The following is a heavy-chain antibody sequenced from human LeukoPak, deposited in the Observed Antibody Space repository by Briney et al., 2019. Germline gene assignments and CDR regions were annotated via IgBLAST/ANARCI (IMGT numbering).Heavy chain of an antibody. D-gene: IGHD4-17*01. J-gene: IGHJ1*01. Sequence: GGSLRLSCAASGFTFDDYAMHWVRQAPGKGLEWVSGISWNSGSIGYADSVKGRFTISRDNAKNSLYLQMNSLRAEDTALYYCARDRDGDLTEYFQHWGQGTLVTVSS. V-gene: IGHV3-9*01. CDR1: GFTFDDYA. CDR2: ISWNSGSI. CDR3: ARDRDGDLTEYFQH.